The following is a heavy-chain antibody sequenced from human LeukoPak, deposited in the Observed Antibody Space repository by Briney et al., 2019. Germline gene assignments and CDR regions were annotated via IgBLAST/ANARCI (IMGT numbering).Heavy chain of an antibody. J-gene: IGHJ4*02. CDR2: IYYSGNT. V-gene: IGHV4-59*01. D-gene: IGHD5-12*01. CDR3: ARLGGYGYFDY. Sequence: SETLSLTCTVSGGSISTYYWSWIRQPPGKGLEWIGYIYYSGNTNYNPSLKSRVTISLDTSKNQFSLRLTSVTAADTAVYYCARLGGYGYFDYWGQGTLVTVSS. CDR1: GGSISTYY.